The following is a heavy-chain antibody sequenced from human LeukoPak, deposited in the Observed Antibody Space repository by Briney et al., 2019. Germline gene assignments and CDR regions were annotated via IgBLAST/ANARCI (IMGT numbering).Heavy chain of an antibody. Sequence: PGGSLRLSCAASGFTLGSYWMTWVRQAPRRGLEWAAAIKEDGSEAYYVDSVKGRFTISRDNAKNSLYLQMSSLRAEDTAVYYCARTTYGDYWGQGTLVTVSS. CDR2: IKEDGSEA. CDR3: ARTTYGDY. D-gene: IGHD1-1*01. CDR1: GFTLGSYW. J-gene: IGHJ4*02. V-gene: IGHV3-7*02.